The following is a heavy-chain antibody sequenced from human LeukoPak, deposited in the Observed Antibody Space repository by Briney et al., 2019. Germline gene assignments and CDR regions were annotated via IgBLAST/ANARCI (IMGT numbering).Heavy chain of an antibody. CDR1: GFTFSSYW. CDR2: INSDGSST. Sequence: GGSLRLSCAASGFTFSSYWMHWVRQVPGKGLVWVSRINSDGSSTSYADSVKGRFTISRDNSKKTLYLQMNSLRAEDTAVYYCAYRPLGSGSNYGYFDQWGQGTLVTVSS. CDR3: AYRPLGSGSNYGYFDQ. V-gene: IGHV3-74*01. D-gene: IGHD3-10*01. J-gene: IGHJ4*02.